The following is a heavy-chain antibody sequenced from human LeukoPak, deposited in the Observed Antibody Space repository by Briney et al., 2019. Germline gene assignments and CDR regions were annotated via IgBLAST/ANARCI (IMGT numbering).Heavy chain of an antibody. CDR2: IRYDGSFK. D-gene: IGHD6-13*01. Sequence: GGSLRLSCAASGFIFNSFGLHWVRQAPGKGLEWVAFIRYDGSFKYYADSAKGRFTISRDNSKNTLYLQMNSLRPEDTAVYYCAKAGQQLALDYWGQGTLVTASS. CDR1: GFIFNSFG. V-gene: IGHV3-30*02. CDR3: AKAGQQLALDY. J-gene: IGHJ4*02.